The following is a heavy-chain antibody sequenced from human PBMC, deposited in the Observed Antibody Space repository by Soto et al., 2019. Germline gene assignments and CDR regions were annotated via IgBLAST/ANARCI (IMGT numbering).Heavy chain of an antibody. CDR2: IYWDDDK. CDR1: GFSLSTSGEG. D-gene: IGHD3-22*01. CDR3: AHRRAYYDSSGYYFDY. Sequence: QITLKESGPTLVKPTQTLTLTCTFSGFSLSTSGEGVGWIRQPPGKALEWLALIYWDDDKRYSPSLKSRLTITKDTSKNQVVLTMTNMDPVDTATYYCAHRRAYYDSSGYYFDYWGQGTLVTVSS. V-gene: IGHV2-5*02. J-gene: IGHJ4*02.